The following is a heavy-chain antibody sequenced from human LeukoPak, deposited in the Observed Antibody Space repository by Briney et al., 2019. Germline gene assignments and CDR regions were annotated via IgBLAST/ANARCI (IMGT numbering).Heavy chain of an antibody. CDR2: IGGSGIRT. CDR1: GFTFTTYG. J-gene: IGHJ4*02. CDR3: AKDSHWILFDD. D-gene: IGHD2-2*03. V-gene: IGHV3-23*01. Sequence: GGSLRLSCSASGFTFTTYGMNWVRQAPGKGLEWVSGIGGSGIRTYYADSVKGRFTISRDNSKNTLYLQMNSLKDEDTAVYYCAKDSHWILFDDWGQGTLVTVSS.